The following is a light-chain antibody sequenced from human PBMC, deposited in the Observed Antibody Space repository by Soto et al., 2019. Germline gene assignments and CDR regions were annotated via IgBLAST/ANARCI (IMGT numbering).Light chain of an antibody. Sequence: DIQMTQSPSSLSASVGDGVTINFRASQSISSYLNWYQQKPGKAPKLLIYAASSLQSGVPTRFSGSGSGTDFTLTISSLQPEDFATYYCQQSYSTPMYTFGQGTRLEIK. V-gene: IGKV1-39*01. CDR2: AAS. CDR3: QQSYSTPMYT. J-gene: IGKJ5*01. CDR1: QSISSY.